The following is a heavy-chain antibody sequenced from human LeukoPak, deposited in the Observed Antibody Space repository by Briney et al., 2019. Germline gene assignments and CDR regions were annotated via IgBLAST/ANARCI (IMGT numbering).Heavy chain of an antibody. J-gene: IGHJ4*02. Sequence: PSETLSLTCTVSGRSISSSSYYWGWIRQPPGKGLEWFGRIYYRGSTYYNPSLKSRVPISVHTSKNQFSLELRSLTAPATAVYYCARGRYYFDYWGQGTLVTVSS. CDR1: GRSISSSSYY. CDR2: IYYRGST. V-gene: IGHV4-39*07. CDR3: ARGRYYFDY.